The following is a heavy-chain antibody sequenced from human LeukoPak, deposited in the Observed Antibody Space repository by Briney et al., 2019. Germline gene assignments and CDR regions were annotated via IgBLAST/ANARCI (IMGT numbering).Heavy chain of an antibody. J-gene: IGHJ1*01. V-gene: IGHV1-69*01. Sequence: SVKVSCKASGGTFSSYAISWVRQAPGQGLEWMGGIIPIFGTANYAQKFQGRVTITADESTSTAYMELSSLRSEDTAVYYCASKVVERGPRPLSQTYDFWSVAEYFQRWGQGTLVTVSS. CDR1: GGTFSSYA. CDR3: ASKVVERGPRPLSQTYDFWSVAEYFQR. CDR2: IIPIFGTA. D-gene: IGHD3-3*01.